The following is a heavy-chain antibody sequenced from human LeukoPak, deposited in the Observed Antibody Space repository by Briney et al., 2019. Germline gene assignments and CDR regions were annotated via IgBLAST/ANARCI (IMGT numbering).Heavy chain of an antibody. V-gene: IGHV3-30*02. Sequence: GGSLRLSCAASGFNFRNYGMHWVRQAPGKGLEWVAYTRDDGSKNWYGDSVKGRFTISRDNSKGTLYLQMNSLRGEDTAVYYCANGDCRGGRCSSGAYWGQGTLVTVSS. CDR1: GFNFRNYG. D-gene: IGHD2-15*01. J-gene: IGHJ4*02. CDR3: ANGDCRGGRCSSGAY. CDR2: TRDDGSKN.